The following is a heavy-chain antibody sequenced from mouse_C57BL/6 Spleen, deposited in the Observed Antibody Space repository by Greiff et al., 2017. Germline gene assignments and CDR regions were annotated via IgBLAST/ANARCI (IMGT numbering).Heavy chain of an antibody. Sequence: EVQGVESGGGLVKPGGSLKLSCAASGFTFSSYAMSWVRQTPEKRLEWVATISDGGSYTYYPDNVKGRFTISRDNAKNNLYLQMSHLKSEDTAMYYCARGMVRYAMDYWGQGTSVTVSS. CDR3: ARGMVRYAMDY. V-gene: IGHV5-4*01. J-gene: IGHJ4*01. CDR1: GFTFSSYA. CDR2: ISDGGSYT. D-gene: IGHD2-2*01.